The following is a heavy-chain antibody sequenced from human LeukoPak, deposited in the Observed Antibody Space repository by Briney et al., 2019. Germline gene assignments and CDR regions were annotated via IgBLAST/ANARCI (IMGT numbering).Heavy chain of an antibody. CDR1: AGSISSHY. J-gene: IGHJ4*02. Sequence: SETLSLTCSVSAGSISSHYWSWIRQPPGKGLEGVGYIYYSWTTNYNPSLKSRVTISVDTSKNQFSLKLSSVTAADTAVYYCARGVYIAAAQYGYWGQGTLVTVSS. CDR2: IYYSWTT. D-gene: IGHD6-13*01. V-gene: IGHV4-59*11. CDR3: ARGVYIAAAQYGY.